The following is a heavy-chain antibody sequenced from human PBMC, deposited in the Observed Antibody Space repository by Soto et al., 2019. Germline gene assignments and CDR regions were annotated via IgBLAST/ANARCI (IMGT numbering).Heavy chain of an antibody. CDR2: ISYEGSNK. J-gene: IGHJ6*02. CDR1: GFTFSSYG. D-gene: IGHD3-10*01. V-gene: IGHV3-30*18. CDR3: AKIRPRSTIYYYYGMDV. Sequence: GGSLRLSCEASGFTFSSYGIHWVRQAPGKGLEWVAVISYEGSNKYYADSVKGRFTISRDNSKNTLFLQMNSLRAEDTAVYYCAKIRPRSTIYYYYGMDVWGQGTTVTVSS.